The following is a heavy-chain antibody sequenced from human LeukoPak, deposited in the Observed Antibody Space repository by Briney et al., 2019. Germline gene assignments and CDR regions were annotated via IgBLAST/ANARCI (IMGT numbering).Heavy chain of an antibody. CDR1: GFTFSSYV. V-gene: IGHV3-33*01. Sequence: GGSLRLSCAASGFTFSSYVMHWVRQAPGKGLEWVTITWFDGNNKYYADSVKGRFTISRDNSKNTLYLQMNSLRAEDTAVYYCASARPTSSWTAFDIWGQGTMVTVSS. J-gene: IGHJ3*02. CDR2: TWFDGNNK. D-gene: IGHD6-13*01. CDR3: ASARPTSSWTAFDI.